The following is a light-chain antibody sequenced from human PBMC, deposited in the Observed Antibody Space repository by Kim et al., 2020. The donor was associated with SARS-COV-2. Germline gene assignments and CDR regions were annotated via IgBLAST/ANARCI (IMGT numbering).Light chain of an antibody. CDR3: QQYSDLLT. J-gene: IGKJ4*01. CDR2: DAS. V-gene: IGKV1-33*01. Sequence: DIRMTQSPSSLSTSVGDRVTISCQASQDMSDYLNWYQQRPGKAPKLLIYDASRLQIGVPSRFSGSGSGRRFTFTISNLQPEDFATYYCQQYSDLLTFGGGTKVDI. CDR1: QDMSDY.